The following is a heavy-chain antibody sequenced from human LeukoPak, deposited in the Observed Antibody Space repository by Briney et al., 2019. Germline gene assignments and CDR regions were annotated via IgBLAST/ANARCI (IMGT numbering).Heavy chain of an antibody. V-gene: IGHV1-69*06. Sequence: SVKVFCKASGGTFSSDTISWVRQAPGQGLEWMGGIIPIFGTSNYAQKFQGRVTITADTATSTAYMELSSLRSDDTAVYSCARGSRSGWYYFDYWGQGTLVTVSS. CDR2: IIPIFGTS. J-gene: IGHJ4*02. D-gene: IGHD6-19*01. CDR3: ARGSRSGWYYFDY. CDR1: GGTFSSDT.